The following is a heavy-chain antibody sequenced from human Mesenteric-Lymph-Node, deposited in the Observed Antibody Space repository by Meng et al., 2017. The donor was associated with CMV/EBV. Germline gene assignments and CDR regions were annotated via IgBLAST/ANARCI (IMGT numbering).Heavy chain of an antibody. Sequence: SVKVSCKASGGTFSIYAITWVQQAPGQGLEWMGGIIPIFGTPTYAQKFQGRVTITTDTSTAYMELRSLGSEDTAVYYCASYGDSSTYFDYWGQGTLVTVSS. CDR2: IIPIFGTP. CDR3: ASYGDSSTYFDY. V-gene: IGHV1-69*05. J-gene: IGHJ4*02. D-gene: IGHD3-22*01. CDR1: GGTFSIYA.